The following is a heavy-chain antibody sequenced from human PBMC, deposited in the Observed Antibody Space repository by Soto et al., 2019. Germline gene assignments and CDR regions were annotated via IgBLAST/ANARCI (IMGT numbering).Heavy chain of an antibody. D-gene: IGHD6-13*01. CDR1: GGSISSGGYY. CDR3: ARVWIAAAGTGGTFDP. V-gene: IGHV4-31*03. Sequence: QVQLQESGPGLVKPSQTLSLTCTVSGGSISSGGYYWSWIRQHPGKGLEWIGYIYYSGSTYYNPSLKSRVTISVDTSKNLFSLKLSTVTAADTAVYYCARVWIAAAGTGGTFDPWGQGTLITVSS. CDR2: IYYSGST. J-gene: IGHJ5*02.